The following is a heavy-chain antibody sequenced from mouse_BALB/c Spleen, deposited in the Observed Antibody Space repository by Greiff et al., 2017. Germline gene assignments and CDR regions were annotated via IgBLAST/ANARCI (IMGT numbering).Heavy chain of an antibody. CDR1: GFTFSDYY. Sequence: EVQVVESGGGLVKPGGSLKLSCAASGFTFSDYYMYWVRQTPEKRLEWVATISDGGSYTYYPDSVKGRFTISRDNAKNNLYLQMSSLKSEDTAMYYCARGPAAMDYWGQGTSVTVSS. J-gene: IGHJ4*01. CDR2: ISDGGSYT. V-gene: IGHV5-4*02. CDR3: ARGPAAMDY.